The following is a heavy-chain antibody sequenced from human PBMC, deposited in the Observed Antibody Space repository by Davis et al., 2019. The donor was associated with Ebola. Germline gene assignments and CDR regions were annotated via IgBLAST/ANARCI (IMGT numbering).Heavy chain of an antibody. D-gene: IGHD2-2*01. CDR2: TNIDGSIT. J-gene: IGHJ4*02. CDR1: GFTFSSYW. Sequence: PGGSLRLSCAASGFTFSSYWMHWVRQAPGKGLVWAPRTNIDGSITSNADSVKGRSTISRDNAKTTLYLKMNTPRDEATAVYYCARGTHYAHDYWGQGALVTVSS. CDR3: ARGTHYAHDY. V-gene: IGHV3-74*01.